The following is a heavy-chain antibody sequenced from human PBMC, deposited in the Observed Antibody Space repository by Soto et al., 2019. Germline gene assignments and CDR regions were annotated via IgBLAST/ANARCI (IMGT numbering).Heavy chain of an antibody. CDR1: GGSISSYY. CDR2: IYYSGST. CDR3: ARVYAYCSSTSCYSGYYYMDV. V-gene: IGHV4-59*01. Sequence: SETLSLTCTVSGGSISSYYWSWIRQPPGKGLEWIGYIYYSGSTNYNPSPKSRVTISVDTSKNQFSLKLSSVTAADTAVYYCARVYAYCSSTSCYSGYYYMDVWGKGTTVTVSS. D-gene: IGHD2-2*01. J-gene: IGHJ6*03.